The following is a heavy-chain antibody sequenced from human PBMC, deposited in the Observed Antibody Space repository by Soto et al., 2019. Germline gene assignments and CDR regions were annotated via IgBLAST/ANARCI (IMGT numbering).Heavy chain of an antibody. CDR2: IWYDGSNK. V-gene: IGHV3-33*01. Sequence: LRLSCAASGFTFSSYGMHWVRQAPGKGLEWVAVIWYDGSNKYYADSVKGRFTISRDNSKNTLYLQMNSLRAEDTAVYYCAREDPGVVVVPAANDMDVWGQGTTVTVSS. J-gene: IGHJ6*02. CDR3: AREDPGVVVVPAANDMDV. D-gene: IGHD2-2*01. CDR1: GFTFSSYG.